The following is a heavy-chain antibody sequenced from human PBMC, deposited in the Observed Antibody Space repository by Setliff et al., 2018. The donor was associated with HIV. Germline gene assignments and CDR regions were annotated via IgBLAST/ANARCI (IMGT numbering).Heavy chain of an antibody. V-gene: IGHV3-7*01. CDR1: GFTFNTYW. CDR3: ARDRRYYNFWSGYSPYYFDS. D-gene: IGHD3-3*01. Sequence: AGGSLRLSCAASGFTFNTYWMTWVRQAPGKGLEWVANIKQDGSEKYYADSVEGRFTISRDNAKNSLYLHMSSLRGEDTAIYYCARDRRYYNFWSGYSPYYFDSWGQGTLVTVSS. J-gene: IGHJ4*02. CDR2: IKQDGSEK.